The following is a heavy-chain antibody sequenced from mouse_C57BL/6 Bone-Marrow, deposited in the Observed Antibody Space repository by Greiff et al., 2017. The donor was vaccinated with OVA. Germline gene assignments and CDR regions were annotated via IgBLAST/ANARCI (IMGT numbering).Heavy chain of an antibody. Sequence: VQRVESGAELARPGASVKLSCKASGYTFTSYWMHWVKQRPGQGLEWIGMIHPNSGSTNYNEKFKSKATLTVDKSSSTAYMQLSSLTSEDSAVYYCARYYGSSPFAYWGQGTLVTVSA. J-gene: IGHJ3*01. CDR3: ARYYGSSPFAY. CDR2: IHPNSGST. CDR1: GYTFTSYW. D-gene: IGHD1-1*01. V-gene: IGHV1-64*01.